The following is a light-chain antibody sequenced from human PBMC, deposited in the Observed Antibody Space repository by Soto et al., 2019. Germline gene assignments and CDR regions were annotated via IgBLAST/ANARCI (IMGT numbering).Light chain of an antibody. V-gene: IGLV2-14*03. J-gene: IGLJ3*02. CDR2: DVS. CDR3: SSYTRTTSLGGGV. CDR1: SSDVGGYDY. Sequence: QSALTQPASVSGSPGQSITISCTGTSSDVGGYDYVSWYQQHPGKAPKLMIYDVSNRPSGVSNRFSGSKSGYTASLTISGLQAEDEADYYCSSYTRTTSLGGGVFGGGTKLTVL.